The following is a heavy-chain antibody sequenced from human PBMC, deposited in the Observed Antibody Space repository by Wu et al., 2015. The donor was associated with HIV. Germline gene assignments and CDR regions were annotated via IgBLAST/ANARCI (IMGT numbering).Heavy chain of an antibody. D-gene: IGHD5-12*01. CDR2: INTNSGGT. V-gene: IGHV1-2*02. J-gene: IGHJ4*02. CDR3: ARDSEWLRLRILDY. CDR1: GYIFTGYF. Sequence: QVQLVQSGAEMKKPGASVKVSCKASGYIFTGYFMHWVRQAPGQGLEWMGWINTNSGGTNYAQKFQGRVTVTTDTSTSTAYMELRSLRSDDTAVYYCARDSEWLRLRILDYWGQGTLVTVSS.